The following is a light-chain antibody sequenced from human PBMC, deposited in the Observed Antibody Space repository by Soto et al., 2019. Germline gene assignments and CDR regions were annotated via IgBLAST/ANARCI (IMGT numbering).Light chain of an antibody. CDR1: QSSLSSPNNKNY. CDR3: QQANSFPLT. J-gene: IGKJ4*01. V-gene: IGKV4-1*01. Sequence: DSLMTQLPDSLSRCLRPSATCNYRSRQSSLSSPNNKNYLAWYQQKPGQPPKLLIYWASTRESGVPDRFSGSGSGTDFTLTISSLQPEDFALYYCQQANSFPLTFGGGTKVDIK. CDR2: WAS.